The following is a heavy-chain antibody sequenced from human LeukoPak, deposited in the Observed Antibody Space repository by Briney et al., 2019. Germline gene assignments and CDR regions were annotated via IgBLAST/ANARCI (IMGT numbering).Heavy chain of an antibody. Sequence: GGSLRLSCAAYGFTLRNYWMSWVRQAPRKGLEWVANIRQDGSEKYYVDSVKGRFTISRDNAKNSLYLQMNSLRVEDTAVYYCARYLRDDHMDVWGKGTTVTVSS. CDR3: ARYLRDDHMDV. V-gene: IGHV3-7*01. CDR1: GFTLRNYW. CDR2: IRQDGSEK. J-gene: IGHJ6*03. D-gene: IGHD3-3*01.